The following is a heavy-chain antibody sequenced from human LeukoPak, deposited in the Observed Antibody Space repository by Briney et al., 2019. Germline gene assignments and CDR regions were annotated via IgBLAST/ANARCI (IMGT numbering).Heavy chain of an antibody. CDR3: ARDRWGYSYGGD. CDR2: IGSSGGFI. J-gene: IGHJ4*02. V-gene: IGHV3-21*01. CDR1: GFTFSSYN. D-gene: IGHD5-18*01. Sequence: GGSLRLSCSTSGFTFSSYNMNWVRQAPGKGLEWVSGIGSSGGFIFYADSLKGRFTISRDNANNSLYLQMNSLRAEDTALYYCARDRWGYSYGGDWGQGTLVTVSS.